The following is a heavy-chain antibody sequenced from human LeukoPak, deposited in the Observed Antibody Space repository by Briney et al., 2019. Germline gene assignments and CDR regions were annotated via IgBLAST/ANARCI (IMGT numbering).Heavy chain of an antibody. CDR1: GFTFSSYS. CDR2: IKQDGSEK. J-gene: IGHJ4*02. V-gene: IGHV3-7*01. D-gene: IGHD2-2*01. CDR3: ARPSWSYCSSTSCHRGFDY. Sequence: GGSLRLSCAASGFTFSSYSMSWVRQAPGKGLEWVANIKQDGSEKYYVDSVKGRFTISRDNAKNSLYLQMNSLRAEDTAVYYCARPSWSYCSSTSCHRGFDYWGQGTLVTVSS.